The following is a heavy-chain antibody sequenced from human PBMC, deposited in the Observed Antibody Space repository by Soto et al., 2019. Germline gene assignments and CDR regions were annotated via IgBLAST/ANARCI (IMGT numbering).Heavy chain of an antibody. CDR1: GFTFSSYW. V-gene: IGHV3-74*01. D-gene: IGHD5-12*01. CDR3: ARFRYSAYDKAKYY. CDR2: INSDGSVT. Sequence: RSLRLSCAASGFTFSSYWMHWVRQAPGKGLVWVSRINSDGSVTNYADSVKGRFTISRDNAKNTLYLQMNSLRAEDTAVYYCARFRYSAYDKAKYYCGQGALVTVSS. J-gene: IGHJ4*02.